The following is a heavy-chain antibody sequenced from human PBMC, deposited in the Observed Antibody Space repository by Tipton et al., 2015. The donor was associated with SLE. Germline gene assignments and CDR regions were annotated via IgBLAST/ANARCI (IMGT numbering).Heavy chain of an antibody. J-gene: IGHJ6*02. CDR1: GGSISSGGYY. CDR3: ARKDTTMVWGDYYYGMDV. CDR2: MYYNGNT. Sequence: TLSLTCTVSGGSISSGGYYWSWIRQSPGKGLEWIGSMYYNGNTYYNPSLKSRITMSVDTSKNQLSLKLSSVTAADTAVYYCARKDTTMVWGDYYYGMDVWGQGTTVTVSS. D-gene: IGHD5-18*01. V-gene: IGHV4-39*01.